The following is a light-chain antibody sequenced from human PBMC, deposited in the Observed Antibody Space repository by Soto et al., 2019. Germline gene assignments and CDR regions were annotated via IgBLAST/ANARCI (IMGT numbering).Light chain of an antibody. V-gene: IGKV3-15*01. Sequence: EVVMTQSPATLSLSPGERATLSCRASQSVSSNLAWYQQKPGQATRLLIYGASPRVTGIPARFSGSGSGTEFTLTISSLQSEDFAVYYCQQYNTWPPWAFGQGTKVEIK. J-gene: IGKJ1*01. CDR2: GAS. CDR3: QQYNTWPPWA. CDR1: QSVSSN.